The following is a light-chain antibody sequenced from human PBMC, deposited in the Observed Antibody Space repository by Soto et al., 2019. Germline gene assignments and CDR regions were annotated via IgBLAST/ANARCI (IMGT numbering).Light chain of an antibody. V-gene: IGKV3-15*01. CDR3: QQYTNWPPLT. CDR1: QSVHSD. CDR2: DAS. J-gene: IGKJ4*01. Sequence: EIVMTQSPATLSLSPGEGATLSCRASQSVHSDLAWYQQKPGQAPRLLIYDASTRATGIPARFSGSGSVTEFTLTVSSLQCEDFAVDYCQQYTNWPPLTFGGGTKVEI.